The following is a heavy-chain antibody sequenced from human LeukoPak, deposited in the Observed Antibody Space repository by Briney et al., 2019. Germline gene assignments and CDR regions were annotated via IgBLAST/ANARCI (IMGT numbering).Heavy chain of an antibody. CDR2: ISGDGGST. CDR1: GFTFSSYC. Sequence: PGGSLRLSCGASGFTFSSYCMTWVRQAPGKGLEWVSGISGDGGSTFYADSVKGRFTISRDNSKNTLYLQMNSLRAEDTAVYYCAFSYGSTSYYYFEYWGQGTLVTVSS. D-gene: IGHD3-10*01. CDR3: AFSYGSTSYYYFEY. V-gene: IGHV3-23*01. J-gene: IGHJ4*02.